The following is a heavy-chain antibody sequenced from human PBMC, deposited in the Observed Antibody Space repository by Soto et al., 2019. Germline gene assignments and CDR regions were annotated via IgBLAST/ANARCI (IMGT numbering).Heavy chain of an antibody. Sequence: QVQLVQSGAEVKKPGASVKVSCKASGYTFTSYAMHWVRQAPGQRLERMGWINAGNGNTKYSQKFQGRVTITRDTSASTAYMELSSLRSEDTAVYYCARSSSWYVFDYWGQGTLVTVSS. D-gene: IGHD6-13*01. V-gene: IGHV1-3*01. CDR2: INAGNGNT. CDR3: ARSSSWYVFDY. CDR1: GYTFTSYA. J-gene: IGHJ4*02.